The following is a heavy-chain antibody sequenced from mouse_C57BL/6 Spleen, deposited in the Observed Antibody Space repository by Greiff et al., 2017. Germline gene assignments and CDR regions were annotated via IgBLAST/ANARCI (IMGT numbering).Heavy chain of an antibody. J-gene: IGHJ4*01. Sequence: EVQLQQSGPGLVKPSQSLSLTCSVTGYSITSGYYWNWIRQFPGNKLEWMGYISYDGSNNYNPSLKNRISITRDTSKNQFFLKLNSVTTEDTATYYCARDDGYYRAMDYWGQGTSVTVSS. V-gene: IGHV3-6*01. CDR2: ISYDGSN. D-gene: IGHD2-3*01. CDR3: ARDDGYYRAMDY. CDR1: GYSITSGYY.